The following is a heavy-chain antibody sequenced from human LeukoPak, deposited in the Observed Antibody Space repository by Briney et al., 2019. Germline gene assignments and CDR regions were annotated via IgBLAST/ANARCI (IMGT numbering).Heavy chain of an antibody. J-gene: IGHJ4*02. CDR3: ARMAAAGTWGLVGYYFDY. D-gene: IGHD6-13*01. CDR2: ISSSGSTI. CDR1: GFTFSDYY. V-gene: IGHV3-11*01. Sequence: GGSLRLSCAASGFTFSDYYMSWIRQAPGKGLEWVSYISSSGSTIYYADSVKGRFTISRDNAKNSLYLQMNSLRAEDTAVYYCARMAAAGTWGLVGYYFDYWGQGTLVTVSS.